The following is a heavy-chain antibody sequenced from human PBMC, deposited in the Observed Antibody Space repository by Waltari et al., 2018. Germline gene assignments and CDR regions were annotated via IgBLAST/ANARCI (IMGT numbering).Heavy chain of an antibody. J-gene: IGHJ4*02. D-gene: IGHD2-2*01. V-gene: IGHV3-23*01. CDR1: GFTFSSYA. Sequence: EVQLLESGGGLVQPGGSLRLSCAASGFTFSSYAMSWVRQAPGKGLEWVSSISGSGGSTYYADSVKGRFTISRDNSKNTLYLQMNSLRAEDTAVYYCAKDHYIYCSSTSCPIGFDYWGQGTLVTVSS. CDR2: ISGSGGST. CDR3: AKDHYIYCSSTSCPIGFDY.